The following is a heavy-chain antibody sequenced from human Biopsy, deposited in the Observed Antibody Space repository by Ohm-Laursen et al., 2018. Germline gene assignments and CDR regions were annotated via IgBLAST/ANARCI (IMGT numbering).Heavy chain of an antibody. CDR2: ISWNSDSI. Sequence: SLRLYCTASGFSFDNHVMHWVRQAPGKGLEWVSGISWNSDSIGYADSVKGRFTVSRDNAKNSLYLQMNSLTVEDTAVYYCARDGAGSYHDYWGQGTLVTVSS. CDR1: GFSFDNHV. D-gene: IGHD3-10*01. V-gene: IGHV3-9*01. CDR3: ARDGAGSYHDY. J-gene: IGHJ4*02.